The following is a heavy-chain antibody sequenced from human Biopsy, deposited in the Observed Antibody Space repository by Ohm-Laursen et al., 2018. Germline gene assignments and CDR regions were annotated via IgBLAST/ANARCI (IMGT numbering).Heavy chain of an antibody. V-gene: IGHV4-38-2*01. D-gene: IGHD5-12*01. CDR3: ARVAGGYAYYYGMDV. J-gene: IGHJ6*02. CDR2: IYYDGIT. Sequence: SETLSLTCAVSGYSVTNDYYWGWIRQPPGKGLEWIGNIYYDGITYYNPSLKSRVAMSVDTSKNHFSLRLTSVTAADTAVYYCARVAGGYAYYYGMDVWGQGTTVMVSS. CDR1: GYSVTNDYY.